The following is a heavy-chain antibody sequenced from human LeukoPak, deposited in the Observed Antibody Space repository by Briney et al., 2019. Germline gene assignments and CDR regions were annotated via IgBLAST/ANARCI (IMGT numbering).Heavy chain of an antibody. CDR3: ARDSSTQVVVPYEY. J-gene: IGHJ4*02. V-gene: IGHV1-2*02. CDR2: INPNSGGT. CDR1: GYTFTGYY. D-gene: IGHD2-2*01. Sequence: ASVKVSCKASGYTFTGYYMHWVRQAPGQGLEWMGWINPNSGGTNYAQKFQGRVTMTRDTSISTAYMELSRLRSDDTAVYYCARDSSTQVVVPYEYWGQGTLVTVSS.